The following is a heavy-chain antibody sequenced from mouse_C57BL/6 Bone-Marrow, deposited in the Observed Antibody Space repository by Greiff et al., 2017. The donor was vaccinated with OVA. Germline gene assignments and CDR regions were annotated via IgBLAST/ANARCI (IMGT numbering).Heavy chain of an antibody. CDR3: ARGAYYSIYFDY. Sequence: QVQLKESGAELVRPGTSVKVSCKASGYAFTNYLIEWVKQRPGQGLEWIGVINPGSGGTNYNEKFKGKATLTADKSSSTAYMQLSSLTSEDSAVYFCARGAYYSIYFDYGGQGTTLTVS. V-gene: IGHV1-54*01. J-gene: IGHJ2*01. D-gene: IGHD2-5*01. CDR2: INPGSGGT. CDR1: GYAFTNYL.